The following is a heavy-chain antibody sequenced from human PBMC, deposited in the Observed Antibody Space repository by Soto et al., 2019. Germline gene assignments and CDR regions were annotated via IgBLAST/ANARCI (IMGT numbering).Heavy chain of an antibody. D-gene: IGHD2-15*01. Sequence: QVQLVESGGGVVQPGRSLRLSCAASGFIFNEYGMHWVRQAPGKGLEWVAVIWYDGSNKYYADSVKGRFTCSRDNSKYTMSLQMTSLRVEDTAIYYCARWGCSGSNCNLNQRSFDLWGQGPLVTVSS. V-gene: IGHV3-33*01. CDR2: IWYDGSNK. CDR3: ARWGCSGSNCNLNQRSFDL. CDR1: GFIFNEYG. J-gene: IGHJ4*02.